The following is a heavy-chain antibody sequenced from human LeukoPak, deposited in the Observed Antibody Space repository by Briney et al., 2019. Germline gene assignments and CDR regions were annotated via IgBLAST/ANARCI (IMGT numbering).Heavy chain of an antibody. CDR3: ARVLRYDYVWGSYREFDY. CDR1: GFTFSSYW. D-gene: IGHD3-16*02. V-gene: IGHV3-7*01. Sequence: GGSLRLSCAASGFTFSSYWMSWVRQAPGKGLEWVANIKQDGSEKYYVDSVKGRFTISRDNAKNSLYLQMNSLSAEDTAVYYCARVLRYDYVWGSYREFDYWGQGTLVTVSS. J-gene: IGHJ4*02. CDR2: IKQDGSEK.